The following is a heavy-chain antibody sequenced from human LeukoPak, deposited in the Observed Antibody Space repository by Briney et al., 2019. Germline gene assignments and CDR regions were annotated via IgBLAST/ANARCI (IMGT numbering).Heavy chain of an antibody. CDR1: GYTFTSYA. D-gene: IGHD5-24*01. V-gene: IGHV1-69*06. CDR2: IIPIFGTA. CDR3: ARDLRDGYNLVPWFDP. J-gene: IGHJ5*02. Sequence: SVKVSCKASGYTFTSYAISWVRQAPGQGLEWMGGIIPIFGTANYAQKFQGRVTITADKSTSTAYMELSSLRSEDTAVYYCARDLRDGYNLVPWFDPWGQGTLVTVSS.